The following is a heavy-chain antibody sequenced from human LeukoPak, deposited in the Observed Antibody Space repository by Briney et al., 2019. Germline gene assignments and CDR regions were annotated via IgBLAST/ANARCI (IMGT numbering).Heavy chain of an antibody. CDR1: GGSISSSSYY. D-gene: IGHD3-10*01. V-gene: IGHV4-39*01. Sequence: SETLSLTCTVSGGSISSSSYYWGWIRQPPGKGLEWIGSIYYSGSTYYNPSLKSRVTISVDTSKNQFSLKLSSVTAADTAVYYCARLVRGVIPLDYWGQGTLVTVSS. J-gene: IGHJ4*02. CDR3: ARLVRGVIPLDY. CDR2: IYYSGST.